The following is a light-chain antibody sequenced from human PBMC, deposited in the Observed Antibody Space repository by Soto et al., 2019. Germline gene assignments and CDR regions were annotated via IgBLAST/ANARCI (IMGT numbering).Light chain of an antibody. CDR1: RANIGAGYD. J-gene: IGLJ2*01. CDR3: QSYDSSLKGV. Sequence: QPVLTQPPSVSGAPGQRVTISCTGSRANIGAGYDVHWYQQLPGTAPKLLIYGNSNRPSGVPDRFSGSKSGTSASLAITGLQAEDEADYYCQSYDSSLKGVFGGGTKLTVL. V-gene: IGLV1-40*01. CDR2: GNS.